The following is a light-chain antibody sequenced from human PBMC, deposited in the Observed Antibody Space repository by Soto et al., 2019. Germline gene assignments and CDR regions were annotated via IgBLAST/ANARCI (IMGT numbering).Light chain of an antibody. CDR2: DVS. CDR1: SSDVGGYNH. Sequence: QSALTQPASVSGSPGQSITISCTGTSSDVGGYNHVSWYQHHPGRAPKLMIYDVSNRPSGVSNRFSGSKSGNTASLTISGLQAEDEGDYYCSSYTSSSTPYVFGTGTKLTVL. V-gene: IGLV2-14*03. CDR3: SSYTSSSTPYV. J-gene: IGLJ1*01.